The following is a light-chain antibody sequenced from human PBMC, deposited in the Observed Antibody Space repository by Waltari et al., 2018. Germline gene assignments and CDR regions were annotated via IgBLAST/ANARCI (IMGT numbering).Light chain of an antibody. J-gene: IGKJ1*01. CDR3: QQYNSHSWT. Sequence: DIQMPQSPSTLSASVGDRVTITCRASQSISSWLAWYQQKPGKAPKLLIYKASSLESGVPSRFSGSGSGTEFTLTISSLQPDDFATYYCQQYNSHSWTFGQGTKVDIK. V-gene: IGKV1-5*03. CDR1: QSISSW. CDR2: KAS.